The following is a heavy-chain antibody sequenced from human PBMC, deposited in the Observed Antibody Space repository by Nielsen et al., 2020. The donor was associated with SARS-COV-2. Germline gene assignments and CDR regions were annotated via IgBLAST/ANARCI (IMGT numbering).Heavy chain of an antibody. J-gene: IGHJ6*02. CDR3: ARDLTVTSHPYAMDV. Sequence: GGSLRLSCTASGFTFSSFTMDWVRRPPGKGLEWVSSVSRSSTSIFYADSVKGRFIISRDNAKNSLFLQMNSLRAEDTAVYYCARDLTVTSHPYAMDVWGQGTTVTVSS. D-gene: IGHD4-17*01. CDR2: VSRSSTSI. V-gene: IGHV3-21*01. CDR1: GFTFSSFT.